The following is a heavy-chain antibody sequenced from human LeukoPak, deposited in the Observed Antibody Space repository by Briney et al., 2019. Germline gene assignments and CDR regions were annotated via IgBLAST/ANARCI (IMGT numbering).Heavy chain of an antibody. CDR2: INAGNGNT. Sequence: GESLKISCKGSGYSFTSYWIGWVRQAPGQRLEWMGWINAGNGNTKYSQKFQGRVTITRDTSASTAYMELSSLRSEDTAVYYCARDIVVVPAAMPNGDYWGQGTLVTVSS. CDR3: ARDIVVVPAAMPNGDY. V-gene: IGHV1-3*01. J-gene: IGHJ4*02. D-gene: IGHD2-2*01. CDR1: GYSFTSYW.